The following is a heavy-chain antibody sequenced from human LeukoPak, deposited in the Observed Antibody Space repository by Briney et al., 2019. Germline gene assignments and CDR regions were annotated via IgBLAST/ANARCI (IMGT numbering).Heavy chain of an antibody. Sequence: SETLSLTCTVSGGSISSSSYYWGWIRQPPGKGLEWIGSMYYSGSTYYNPSLKSRVTISGDTSKNQFSLKLSSVTAADTAVYYCARLSMLGYCSGGSCSLAMDVWGKGTTVTISS. CDR1: GGSISSSSYY. D-gene: IGHD2-15*01. V-gene: IGHV4-39*01. CDR3: ARLSMLGYCSGGSCSLAMDV. CDR2: MYYSGST. J-gene: IGHJ6*04.